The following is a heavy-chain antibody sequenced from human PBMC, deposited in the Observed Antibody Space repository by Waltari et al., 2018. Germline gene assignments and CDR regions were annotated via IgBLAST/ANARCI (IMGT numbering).Heavy chain of an antibody. CDR3: ARSIYLFCTSVNCPVNLYFDY. CDR2: IKPNTGVT. D-gene: IGHD2-8*02. CDR1: GYTFPDYY. J-gene: IGHJ4*02. V-gene: IGHV1-2*02. Sequence: QVQLVQSGAEVKKSGASVKVSCQASGYTFPDYYIHWVRQAPGQGLEWMGWIKPNTGVTNYAQKFQGRVTMTRDTSMNTAYMELSGLRSDDTAVYYCARSIYLFCTSVNCPVNLYFDYWGQGTLVTVSS.